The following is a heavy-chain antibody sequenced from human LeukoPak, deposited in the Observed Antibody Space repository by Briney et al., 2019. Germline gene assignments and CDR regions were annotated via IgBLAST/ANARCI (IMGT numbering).Heavy chain of an antibody. V-gene: IGHV4-59*01. CDR2: IYYSGST. J-gene: IGHJ4*02. CDR1: GGSISSYY. Sequence: SETLSLTCTVSGGSISSYYWSWIRQPPGKGLEWIGYIYYSGSTNYNPSLKSRVTISVDTSKNQFSLKLSSVTAADTAVYYCARSRRSFHFDYWGQGTLVTVSS. D-gene: IGHD1-26*01. CDR3: ARSRRSFHFDY.